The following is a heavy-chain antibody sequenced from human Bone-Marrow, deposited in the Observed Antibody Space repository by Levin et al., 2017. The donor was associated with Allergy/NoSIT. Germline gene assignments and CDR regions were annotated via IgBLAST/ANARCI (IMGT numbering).Heavy chain of an antibody. CDR2: IIPMFGVA. D-gene: IGHD3-16*02. V-gene: IGHV1-69*04. CDR3: AGDTLRLGDLSPDY. J-gene: IGHJ4*01. Sequence: ASVKVSCKASGDTFSNFMICWVRQAPGQGLEWMGRIIPMFGVANYAPKFQGRVTITADKSTNTAYMELNTLRFEDTAVYYCAGDTLRLGDLSPDYWGPGTLVTVSS. CDR1: GDTFSNFM.